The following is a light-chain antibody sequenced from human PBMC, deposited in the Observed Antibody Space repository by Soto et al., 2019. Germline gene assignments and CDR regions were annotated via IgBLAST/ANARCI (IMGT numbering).Light chain of an antibody. Sequence: IHLTHSPSSLSSALVDRVTITCRASQGISSYLAWYQQKPGKAPKLLIYAASTLQSGVPSRFSGSGSGTDFTLTISSLQPEDFATYYCQQLNSYPITFGQGTRLEIK. CDR1: QGISSY. CDR2: AAS. V-gene: IGKV1-9*01. J-gene: IGKJ5*01. CDR3: QQLNSYPIT.